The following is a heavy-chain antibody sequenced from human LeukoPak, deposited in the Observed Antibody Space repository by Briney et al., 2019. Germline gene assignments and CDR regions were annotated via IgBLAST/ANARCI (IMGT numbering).Heavy chain of an antibody. D-gene: IGHD3-10*01. CDR2: IYYSGST. V-gene: IGHV4-59*01. CDR1: GGSISSYY. J-gene: IGHJ4*02. Sequence: SETLSLTCTVSGGSISSYYWSWIRQPPGKGLEWIGYIYYSGSTNYNPSLKSRVTISVDTSKNQFSLKLSSVTAADTAVYYCARAGWYYGSGSYYDYWGQGTLVTVSS. CDR3: ARAGWYYGSGSYYDY.